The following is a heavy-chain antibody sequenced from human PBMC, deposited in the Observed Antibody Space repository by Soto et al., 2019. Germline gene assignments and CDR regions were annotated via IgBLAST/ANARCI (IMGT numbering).Heavy chain of an antibody. CDR1: GGSISSYY. Sequence: SETLSLTCTVSGGSISSYYLSWIRQPPGKGLEWIGYIYYSGSTNYNPSLKSRVTISVDTSKNQFSLKLSSVTAADTAVYYCARLFPIPDDYGDYYDAFDIWGQGTMVTVSS. J-gene: IGHJ3*02. CDR2: IYYSGST. V-gene: IGHV4-59*08. CDR3: ARLFPIPDDYGDYYDAFDI. D-gene: IGHD4-17*01.